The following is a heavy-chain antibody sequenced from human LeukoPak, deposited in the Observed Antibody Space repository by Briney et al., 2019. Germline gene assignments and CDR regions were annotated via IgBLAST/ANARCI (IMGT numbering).Heavy chain of an antibody. CDR3: AKDSALYSSSWYPNAFDI. CDR2: IYSGGST. D-gene: IGHD6-13*01. V-gene: IGHV3-66*01. CDR1: GFTFSSYA. J-gene: IGHJ3*02. Sequence: GGSLRLSCAASGFTFSSYAMSWVRQAPGKGLEWVSIIYSGGSTYYADSVKGRFTISRDNSKNTLYLQMNSLRAEDTAVYYCAKDSALYSSSWYPNAFDIWGQGTMVTVSS.